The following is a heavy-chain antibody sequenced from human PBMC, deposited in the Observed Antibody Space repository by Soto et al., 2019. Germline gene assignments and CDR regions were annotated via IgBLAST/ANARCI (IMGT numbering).Heavy chain of an antibody. J-gene: IGHJ3*02. CDR3: ARGYDSSGYYSRAAFDI. Sequence: SETLSLTCAVYVGSFIGYYWSWIRQPPGKGLEWIGEINHSGSTNYNPSLKSRVTISVDTSKNQFSLKLSSVTAADTAVYYCARGYDSSGYYSRAAFDIWGQGTMVTVSS. D-gene: IGHD3-22*01. CDR2: INHSGST. CDR1: VGSFIGYY. V-gene: IGHV4-34*01.